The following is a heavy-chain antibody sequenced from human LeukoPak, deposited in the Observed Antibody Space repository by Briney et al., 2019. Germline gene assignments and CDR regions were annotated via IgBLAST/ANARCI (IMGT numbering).Heavy chain of an antibody. CDR2: IYSGGDT. D-gene: IGHD6-13*01. V-gene: IGHV3-53*01. CDR3: AKGLYSSSTYYYYYMDI. J-gene: IGHJ6*03. CDR1: GFTVSSNY. Sequence: GGSLRLSCAASGFTVSSNYMSWVRQAPGKGLEWVSLIYSGGDTYYADSVKGRFTISRDNSKNTLYLQMNSLRAEDTAVYYCAKGLYSSSTYYYYYMDIWGKGTTVTVSS.